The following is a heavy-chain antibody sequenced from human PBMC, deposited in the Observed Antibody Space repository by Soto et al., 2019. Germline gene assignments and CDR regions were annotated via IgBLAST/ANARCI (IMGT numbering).Heavy chain of an antibody. CDR3: ARGPIWFGELLNAKFDY. V-gene: IGHV4-34*01. CDR1: GGSFSGYY. D-gene: IGHD3-10*01. Sequence: PSETLSLTCAVYGGSFSGYYWSWIRQPPGKGLEWIGEINHSGSTNYNPSLKSRVTISVDTSKNQFSLKLSSVTAADTAVYYCARGPIWFGELLNAKFDYWGQGTLVTVSS. CDR2: INHSGST. J-gene: IGHJ4*02.